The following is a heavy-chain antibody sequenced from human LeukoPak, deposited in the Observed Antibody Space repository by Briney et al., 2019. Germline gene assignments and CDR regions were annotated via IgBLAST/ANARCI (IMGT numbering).Heavy chain of an antibody. V-gene: IGHV3-33*08. CDR1: GFTVSNDY. D-gene: IGHD4-17*01. CDR3: TRDHGDYSFDY. CDR2: IWFDGSNI. J-gene: IGHJ4*02. Sequence: PGGSLRLSCAASGFTVSNDYMAWVRQDPGKGLEWVAIIWFDGSNIYYADSVKGRFTISRDNSKNTLFLQMNSLRAEDTGVYYCTRDHGDYSFDYWGQGTLVTVSS.